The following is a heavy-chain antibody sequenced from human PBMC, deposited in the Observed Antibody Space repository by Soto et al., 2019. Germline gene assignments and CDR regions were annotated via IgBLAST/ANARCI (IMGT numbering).Heavy chain of an antibody. CDR3: VGAAQPDYFDY. Sequence: QVQLVQSGAEVKKPGASVKVSCKASGYTFTSYGISWVRQAPGQGLEWMGWISAYNGNTNYAQKRQGRVTMTTDTSTSTAYMELRSLRSDDTAGYYWVGAAQPDYFDYWGQGTLVTVSS. CDR1: GYTFTSYG. V-gene: IGHV1-18*01. CDR2: ISAYNGNT. J-gene: IGHJ4*02.